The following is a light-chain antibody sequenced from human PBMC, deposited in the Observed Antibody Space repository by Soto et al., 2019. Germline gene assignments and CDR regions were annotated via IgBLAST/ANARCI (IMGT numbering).Light chain of an antibody. CDR2: SSD. Sequence: QSVLTQPPSASGTPGQRVTISCSGRSSNIGRNSVNWYQHLPGTAPKLLIHSSDQRPSGVPDRFAGSKSGTSASLAISGLQSADEAQYYCAAWDDSLNGVLFGGGTKLTV. J-gene: IGLJ2*01. V-gene: IGLV1-44*01. CDR3: AAWDDSLNGVL. CDR1: SSNIGRNS.